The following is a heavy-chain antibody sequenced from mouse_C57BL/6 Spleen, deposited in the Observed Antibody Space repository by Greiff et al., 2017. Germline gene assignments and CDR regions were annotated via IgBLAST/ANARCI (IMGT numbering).Heavy chain of an antibody. CDR2: MYPGDGDT. J-gene: IGHJ2*01. D-gene: IGHD2-2*01. Sequence: QVQLQQSGPELVKPGASVKISCKASGYAFSSSWMNWVKQRPGKGLEWIGRMYPGDGDTNYNGKFKGKATLTADKSSSTAYMQLSSLTSEDSAVYFCARMVPYYFDYWGQGTTLTVSS. V-gene: IGHV1-82*01. CDR1: GYAFSSSW. CDR3: ARMVPYYFDY.